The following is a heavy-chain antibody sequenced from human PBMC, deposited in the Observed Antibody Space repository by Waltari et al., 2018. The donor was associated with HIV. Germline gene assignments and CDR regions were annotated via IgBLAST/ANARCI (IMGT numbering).Heavy chain of an antibody. CDR3: ARGGAYCSGGSCTLDY. D-gene: IGHD2-15*01. V-gene: IGHV4-39*07. Sequence: QLQLQESGPGLVKSSETLSLTCTVSGGSISSSSFYWGWIRQPPGKGLEWIGIIYFSGSTYYNPSLKSRVTISVDTSENQFSLKLNSVTAADTAVFYCARGGAYCSGGSCTLDYWGQGTLVTVSS. J-gene: IGHJ4*02. CDR2: IYFSGST. CDR1: GGSISSSSFY.